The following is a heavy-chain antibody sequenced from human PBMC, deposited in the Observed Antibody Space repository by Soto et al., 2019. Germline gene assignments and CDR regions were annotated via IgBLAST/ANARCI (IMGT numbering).Heavy chain of an antibody. V-gene: IGHV4-31*03. CDR1: GGSISSGGYY. J-gene: IGHJ5*02. CDR3: ARGWGRDGYTHGRP. D-gene: IGHD5-12*01. Sequence: QVQLQESGPGLVKPSQTLSLTCTVSGGSISSGGYYWSWIRQHPGKGLEWIGYIYYSGSTYYNPSRRRRVTISVDSSKNQFALKLSSVTAADTAVYYCARGWGRDGYTHGRPWGQGTLVTVSS. CDR2: IYYSGST.